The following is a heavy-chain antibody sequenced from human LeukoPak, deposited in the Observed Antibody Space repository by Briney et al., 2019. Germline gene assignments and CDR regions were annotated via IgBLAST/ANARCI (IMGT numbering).Heavy chain of an antibody. J-gene: IGHJ4*02. V-gene: IGHV1-69*13. CDR1: GYTFTSYG. CDR2: IIPIFGTA. D-gene: IGHD3/OR15-3a*01. CDR3: ARGGRDWSPRSDY. Sequence: SVKVSCKASGYTFTSYGISWVRQAPGQGLEWMGGIIPIFGTANYAQKFQGRVTITADESTSTAYMELSSLRSEDTAVYYCARGGRDWSPRSDYWGQGTLVTVSS.